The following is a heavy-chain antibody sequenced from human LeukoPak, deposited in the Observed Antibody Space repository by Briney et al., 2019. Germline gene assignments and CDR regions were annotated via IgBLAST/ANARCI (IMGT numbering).Heavy chain of an antibody. V-gene: IGHV1-46*01. D-gene: IGHD5-24*01. CDR3: ARAAMNLDGYNWWYFDY. J-gene: IGHJ4*02. Sequence: ASVKVSCKSSGYTFTSYYMHWVRQAPGQGLEWMGIINPSGGSTSYAQKFQGRVTMTRDTSTSTVYMELSSLRSEGTAVYYCARAAMNLDGYNWWYFDYWGQGTLVTVSS. CDR1: GYTFTSYY. CDR2: INPSGGST.